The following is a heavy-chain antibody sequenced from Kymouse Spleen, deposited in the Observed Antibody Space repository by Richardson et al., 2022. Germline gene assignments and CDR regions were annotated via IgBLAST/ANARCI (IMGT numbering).Heavy chain of an antibody. Sequence: QLQLQESGPGLVKPSETLSLTCTVSGGSISSSSYYWGWIRQPPGKGLEWIGSIYYSGSTYYNPSLKSRVTISVDTSKNQFSLKLSSVTAADTAVYYCARQGIYSGFVDYWGQGTLVTVSS. CDR1: GGSISSSSYY. CDR2: IYYSGST. CDR3: ARQGIYSGFVDY. V-gene: IGHV4-39*01. J-gene: IGHJ4*02. D-gene: IGHD5-12*01.